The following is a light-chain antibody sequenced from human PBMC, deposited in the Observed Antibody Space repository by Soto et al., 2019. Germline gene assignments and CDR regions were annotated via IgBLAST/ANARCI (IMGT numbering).Light chain of an antibody. CDR3: QHYGDSSWT. J-gene: IGKJ1*01. V-gene: IGKV3D-15*01. Sequence: EIVMTQSPATLSVSPGERATLSCRASQSVSSNLAWYQQKPGQAPRLLIYGASTRAAGIPDRFSGSGSGTDFTLTISKLEPEDFAVYYCQHYGDSSWTFGQGTKVDIK. CDR1: QSVSSN. CDR2: GAS.